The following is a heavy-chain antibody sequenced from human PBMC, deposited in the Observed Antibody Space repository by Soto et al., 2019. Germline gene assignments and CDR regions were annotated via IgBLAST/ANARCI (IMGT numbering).Heavy chain of an antibody. CDR2: IYHSGST. D-gene: IGHD7-27*01. CDR1: GDSISTNNW. J-gene: IGHJ4*02. V-gene: IGHV4-4*02. CDR3: ARDTHWGLGD. Sequence: QVQLQESGPGLVKPSETLSLTCAVSGDSISTNNWWSWVRQPPGKGLEWIGEIYHSGSTNYAPSLKSRVTRSADRSKTQLSLRLNSVTAADTAVYFCARDTHWGLGDWGQGTLVIVSS.